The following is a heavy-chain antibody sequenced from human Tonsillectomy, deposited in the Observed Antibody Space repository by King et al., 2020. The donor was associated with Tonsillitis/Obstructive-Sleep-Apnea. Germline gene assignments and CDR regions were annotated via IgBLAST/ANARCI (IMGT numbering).Heavy chain of an antibody. Sequence: MQLQESGPGLVKPSETLSLTCTVSGGSISPYQWSWIRQPPGQGLEWIAYIYYSGTTDYNPSLKSRLTISVDTSKNQFSLTRTSVPAADTAVYYCARVRIAAAGLDYWGQGALVTVSS. CDR2: IYYSGTT. CDR1: GGSISPYQ. CDR3: ARVRIAAAGLDY. D-gene: IGHD6-13*01. V-gene: IGHV4-59*01. J-gene: IGHJ4*02.